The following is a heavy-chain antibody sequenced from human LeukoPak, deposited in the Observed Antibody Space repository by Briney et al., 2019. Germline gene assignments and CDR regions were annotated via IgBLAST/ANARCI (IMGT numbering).Heavy chain of an antibody. CDR3: ARPLCCGVSCYISLAYDI. V-gene: IGHV4-4*09. D-gene: IGHD2-15*01. J-gene: IGHJ3*02. Sequence: SETLSLTCTVSGSSISSYYWSWIRQPPGKGLEWIGYIYPSGSTNSGPSLKSRVTISEDTSKNQISLKLTSVTAADSAVYYCARPLCCGVSCYISLAYDIWGQGTMVTVST. CDR2: IYPSGST. CDR1: GSSISSYY.